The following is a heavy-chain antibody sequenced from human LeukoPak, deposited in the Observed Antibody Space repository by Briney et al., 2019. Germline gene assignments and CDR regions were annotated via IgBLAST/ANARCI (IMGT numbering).Heavy chain of an antibody. J-gene: IGHJ3*02. Sequence: GGSLRLSCAASGFTFSRYSMHWVRQAPGKGLEYVSAISSNGGSTYYANSVKGRFTISRDNSKNTLYLQMNSLRAEDTAVYYCARDQRDCSSTSCQSPGWAFDIWGQGTMVTVSS. V-gene: IGHV3-64*01. CDR1: GFTFSRYS. CDR2: ISSNGGST. D-gene: IGHD2-2*01. CDR3: ARDQRDCSSTSCQSPGWAFDI.